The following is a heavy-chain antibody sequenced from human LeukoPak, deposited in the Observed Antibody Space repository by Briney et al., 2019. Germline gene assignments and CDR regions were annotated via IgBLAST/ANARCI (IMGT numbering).Heavy chain of an antibody. CDR3: ARDFRSGWPPV. D-gene: IGHD6-19*01. Sequence: SETLSLTCTVSGGSISSYYWSWIRQPPGKGLEWIGCIYYSGSTNYNPSLKSRVTISVDTSKNQFSLKLSSVTAADTAVYYCARDFRSGWPPVWGQGTLVTVSS. CDR2: IYYSGST. V-gene: IGHV4-59*01. CDR1: GGSISSYY. J-gene: IGHJ4*02.